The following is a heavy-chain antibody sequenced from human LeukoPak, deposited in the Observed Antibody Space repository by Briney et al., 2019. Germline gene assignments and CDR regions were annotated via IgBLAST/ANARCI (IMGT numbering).Heavy chain of an antibody. CDR2: IYYSGST. V-gene: IGHV4-39*01. Sequence: SETLSLTCTVSGGSISSSSYYWGWIRQPPGKGLERIGSIYYSGSTYYNPSLKSRVTISVDTSKNQFSLKLSSVTAADTAVYYCARRDYYGSGPKGYFDYWGQGTLVTVSS. D-gene: IGHD3-10*01. CDR1: GGSISSSSYY. CDR3: ARRDYYGSGPKGYFDY. J-gene: IGHJ4*02.